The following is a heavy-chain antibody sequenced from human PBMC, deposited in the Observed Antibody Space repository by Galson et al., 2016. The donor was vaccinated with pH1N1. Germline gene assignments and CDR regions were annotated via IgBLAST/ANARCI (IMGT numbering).Heavy chain of an antibody. Sequence: CVSWIRQPPGKALEWLALIDWDDDKYYSTSLKTRLTISKDTSKNQVVLTMTNMDPVDTATYYCARLDYGDYSGYFEYWGQGTLVIVSS. CDR1: C. J-gene: IGHJ4*02. CDR2: IDWDDDK. CDR3: ARLDYGDYSGYFEY. D-gene: IGHD4-17*01. V-gene: IGHV2-70*01.